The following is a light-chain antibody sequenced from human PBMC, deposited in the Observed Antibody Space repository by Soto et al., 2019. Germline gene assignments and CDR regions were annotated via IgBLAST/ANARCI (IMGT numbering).Light chain of an antibody. CDR1: QGIRTD. CDR2: GAS. V-gene: IGKV1-17*01. Sequence: DIQLTQSPSSLSASVGYRVTITCRASQGIRTDLVWYQQKPGKAPRRLIYGASSLQSGVPSRFSGSGSGTDFTLTISSLQPEDFATYYCQQANSFPITFGQGTRLEIK. CDR3: QQANSFPIT. J-gene: IGKJ5*01.